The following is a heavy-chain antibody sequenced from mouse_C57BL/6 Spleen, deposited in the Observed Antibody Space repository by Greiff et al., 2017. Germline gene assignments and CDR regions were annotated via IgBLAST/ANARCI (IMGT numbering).Heavy chain of an antibody. D-gene: IGHD1-1*01. CDR3: TRVGTTVEEAYFDY. J-gene: IGHJ2*01. V-gene: IGHV1-15*01. Sequence: VQLQQSGAELVRPGASVTLSCKASGYTFTDYEMHWVQQTPVHGLEWIGAIDPETGGTAYNQKFKGKAILTADKSSSTAYMELRSLTSEDSAVYYCTRVGTTVEEAYFDYWGQGTTLTVSS. CDR1: GYTFTDYE. CDR2: IDPETGGT.